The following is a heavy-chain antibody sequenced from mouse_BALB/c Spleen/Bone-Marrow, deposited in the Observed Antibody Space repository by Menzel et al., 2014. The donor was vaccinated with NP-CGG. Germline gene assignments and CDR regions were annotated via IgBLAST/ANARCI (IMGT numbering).Heavy chain of an antibody. Sequence: EVKLMESGGGPVQPGGSLKLSCAASGFDFSRFWMNWVRQAPGKGLEWIGEIKPDSSTINYTPSLKDKFIISRDNAKNTLYLQMSKVRSEDTALYYCARPNYYGNLFVWGAGTPVTVSS. V-gene: IGHV4-1*02. J-gene: IGHJ1*01. CDR3: ARPNYYGNLFV. CDR1: GFDFSRFW. CDR2: IKPDSSTI. D-gene: IGHD1-1*01.